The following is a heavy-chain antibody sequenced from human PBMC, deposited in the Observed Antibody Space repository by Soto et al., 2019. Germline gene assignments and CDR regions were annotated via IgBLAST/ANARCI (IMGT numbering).Heavy chain of an antibody. CDR2: ISSSSSSM. CDR1: GFTFSSYA. Sequence: GGSQRLSCAPSGFTFSSYAMTWVRQALGKGLEWLSSISSSSSSMYYADSLKGRFTISRDNAKNSLYLQMNSLRAEDTAVYYCARSYDGRDGYTSASDIWGQGTTVTVSS. V-gene: IGHV3-21*01. D-gene: IGHD3-10*01. CDR3: ARSYDGRDGYTSASDI. J-gene: IGHJ3*02.